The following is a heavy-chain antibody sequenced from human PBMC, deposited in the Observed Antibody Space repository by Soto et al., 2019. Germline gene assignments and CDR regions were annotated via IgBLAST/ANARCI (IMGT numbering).Heavy chain of an antibody. D-gene: IGHD6-13*01. CDR2: IYYSGST. CDR3: ERDGRGVGYSSSWYDY. J-gene: IGHJ4*02. Sequence: SETLSLTCTVSGGSISSYYWSWIRQPPGKGLEWIGYIYYSGSTNYNPSLKSRVTISVDTSKNQFSLKLSSVTAADTAVYYCERDGRGVGYSSSWYDYWGQGTLVNVSS. V-gene: IGHV4-59*01. CDR1: GGSISSYY.